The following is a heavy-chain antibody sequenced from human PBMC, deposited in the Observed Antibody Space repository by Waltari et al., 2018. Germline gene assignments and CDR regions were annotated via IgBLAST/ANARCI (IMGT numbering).Heavy chain of an antibody. Sequence: QVQLQESGPGLVKPSETLSLTCTVSGGSISSYYWSWIRQPPGKGLEWIGYIYYSGSTNYNPSLKSRVTISVDTSKNQFSLKLSSVTAADTAVYYCARDSLERGAFDIWGQGTMVTVSS. D-gene: IGHD1-1*01. J-gene: IGHJ3*02. V-gene: IGHV4-59*01. CDR3: ARDSLERGAFDI. CDR2: IYYSGST. CDR1: GGSISSYY.